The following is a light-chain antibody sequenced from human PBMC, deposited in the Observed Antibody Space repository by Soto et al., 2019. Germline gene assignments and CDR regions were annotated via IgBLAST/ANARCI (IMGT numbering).Light chain of an antibody. CDR2: RNN. J-gene: IGLJ2*01. CDR1: SSNIGSNY. CDR3: AAWDDSLRGVV. Sequence: QDVVTQPPSASGTPGQRVTISCSGSSSNIGSNYVYWYQQLPGTAPKLLIYRNNQRPSGVPDRFSGSKSGTSASLAISGLRSEDEADYYCAAWDDSLRGVVFGGGTKLTVL. V-gene: IGLV1-47*01.